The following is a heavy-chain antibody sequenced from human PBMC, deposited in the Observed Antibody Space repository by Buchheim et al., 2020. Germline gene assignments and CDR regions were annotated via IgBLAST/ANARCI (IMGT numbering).Heavy chain of an antibody. CDR1: GGSFSGYY. D-gene: IGHD6-6*01. J-gene: IGHJ4*02. CDR3: AAGYSSSSGDFDY. Sequence: QVQLQQWGAGLLKPSETLSLTCAVYGGSFSGYYWSWIRQPPGKGLEWIGEINHSGSTNYNPSLKSRVTISVDTSKNPFSLKLSSVTAADTAVYYCAAGYSSSSGDFDYWGQGTL. CDR2: INHSGST. V-gene: IGHV4-34*01.